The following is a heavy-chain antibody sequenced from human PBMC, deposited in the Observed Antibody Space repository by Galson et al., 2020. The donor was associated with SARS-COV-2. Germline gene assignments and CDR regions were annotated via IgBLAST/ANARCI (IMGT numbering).Heavy chain of an antibody. J-gene: IGHJ4*02. V-gene: IGHV3-11*01. CDR2: ITFSSNTI. Sequence: GGSLRLSCAASGFTFNDYYMSWIRQAPGEGLEWVSYITFSSNTIYSADSVKGRFTISRDNAKNSLYLQMNSLRAEDTAVYYCAREGSSGRGSFDYWGQGTLVTVSS. CDR1: GFTFNDYY. CDR3: AREGSSGRGSFDY. D-gene: IGHD6-19*01.